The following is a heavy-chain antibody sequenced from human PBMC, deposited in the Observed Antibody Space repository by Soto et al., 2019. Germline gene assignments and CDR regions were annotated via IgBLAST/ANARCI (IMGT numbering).Heavy chain of an antibody. Sequence: EVQLVESGGGLVQPGGSLRLSCVASGFSFSSYWMSWVRQAPGKGLEWVANINQDGSQEYYVGSVQGRFTISRDNAKNSLYLQMNSLRDEDTAVYYCAKAPRGSGRDYYFEYWGQGTLITVSS. CDR2: INQDGSQE. J-gene: IGHJ4*02. CDR3: AKAPRGSGRDYYFEY. CDR1: GFSFSSYW. V-gene: IGHV3-7*05. D-gene: IGHD3-10*01.